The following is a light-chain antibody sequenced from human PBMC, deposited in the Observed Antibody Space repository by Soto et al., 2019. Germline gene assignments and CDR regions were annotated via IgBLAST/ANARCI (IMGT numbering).Light chain of an antibody. V-gene: IGKV4-1*01. CDR2: WAS. J-gene: IGKJ1*01. Sequence: DIVMTQSPDSLAVSLGERATINCKSSQTVLYSSNNKNYLAWYQQKPGQPPKLLIYWASARESWVPDRFSGSGSGTDFTLTISSLQDEDVEVYFCQQYYSTPWTFGQGTKVEIK. CDR3: QQYYSTPWT. CDR1: QTVLYSSNNKNY.